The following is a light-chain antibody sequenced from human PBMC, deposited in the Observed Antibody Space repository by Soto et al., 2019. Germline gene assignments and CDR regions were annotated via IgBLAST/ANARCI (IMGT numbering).Light chain of an antibody. V-gene: IGKV1-17*01. CDR3: LQHNTYPLT. J-gene: IGKJ4*01. Sequence: DLQMTQSPSSLSASVGDRITITCRASQGIRSDVGWYQQKPGKVPKRLIYAASNLQSGVPSRFSDSGSWAEFTLTISSLQPEDFATYYCLQHNTYPLTFGGGTKVEIK. CDR1: QGIRSD. CDR2: AAS.